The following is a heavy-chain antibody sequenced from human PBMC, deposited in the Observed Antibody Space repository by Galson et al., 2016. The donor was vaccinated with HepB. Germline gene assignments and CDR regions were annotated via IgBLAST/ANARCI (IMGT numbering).Heavy chain of an antibody. Sequence: SLRLSCAASGFTFSSYAVNWVRQAPGKGLEWVSVISGSDDRTYYADSVKGRFTISRDNSRNTLYLQMNSLRDEDTAVYYCAKELSQGSVRGFFGYWGQGTLVTVSS. CDR1: GFTFSSYA. V-gene: IGHV3-23*01. CDR3: AKELSQGSVRGFFGY. D-gene: IGHD3-10*01. J-gene: IGHJ4*02. CDR2: ISGSDDRT.